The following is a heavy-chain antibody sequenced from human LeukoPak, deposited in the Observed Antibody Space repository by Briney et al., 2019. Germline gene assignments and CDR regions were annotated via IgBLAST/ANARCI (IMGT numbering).Heavy chain of an antibody. Sequence: SETLSLTCTVSGGSISIYYWTWIRQPPGKGLEWIGYIHYSGTTNYNPSLKSRVTISVDTSKKQFSLKLSSVTAADTAVHYCAREALKGFDYWGQGTLVTVSS. CDR1: GGSISIYY. V-gene: IGHV4-59*12. CDR3: AREALKGFDY. J-gene: IGHJ4*02. CDR2: IHYSGTT. D-gene: IGHD4/OR15-4a*01.